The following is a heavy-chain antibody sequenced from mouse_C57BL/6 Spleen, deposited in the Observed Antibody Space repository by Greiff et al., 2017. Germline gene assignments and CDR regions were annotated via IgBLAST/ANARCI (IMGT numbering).Heavy chain of an antibody. J-gene: IGHJ3*01. D-gene: IGHD2-4*01. CDR1: GYTFTSYW. CDR3: ERKNYEYPFAY. Sequence: QVQLKQPGAELVRPGSSVKLSCKASGYTFTSYWMDWVKQRPGQGLEWIGNIYPSDSETYYNQKFKDKATLSVDKSSSTAYMQLSSLTSKDSAVNYCERKNYEYPFAYWGQGTLVTVSA. CDR2: IYPSDSET. V-gene: IGHV1-61*01.